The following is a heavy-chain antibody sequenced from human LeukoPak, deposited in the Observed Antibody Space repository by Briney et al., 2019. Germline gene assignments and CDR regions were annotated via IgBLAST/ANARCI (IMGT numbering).Heavy chain of an antibody. V-gene: IGHV4-4*07. CDR3: AREARTYYYDSSGHFDY. CDR1: GGSISSYY. Sequence: SETLSLTCTVSGGSISSYYWSWIRRPAGKGLEWIGRIYTSGSTNYNPSLKSRVTMSVDTSKNQFSLKLSSVTAADTAVYYCAREARTYYYDSSGHFDYWGQGTLVTVSS. CDR2: IYTSGST. J-gene: IGHJ4*02. D-gene: IGHD3-22*01.